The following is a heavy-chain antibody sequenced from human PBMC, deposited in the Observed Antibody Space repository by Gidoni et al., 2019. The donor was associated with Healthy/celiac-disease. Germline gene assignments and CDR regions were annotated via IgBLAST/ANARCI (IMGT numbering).Heavy chain of an antibody. Sequence: QVQLVQSGAQVKKPASSVKVSCTASGSTLCSYTISWVRQAPGQGLEWMGRIIHILGIANYAKKFQGRVTITADKSTSTAYMELSSLRAEDTAVYYCARGIVGATRIGFDYWGQGTLVTVSS. CDR3: ARGIVGATRIGFDY. V-gene: IGHV1-69*02. CDR2: IIHILGIA. J-gene: IGHJ4*02. CDR1: GSTLCSYT. D-gene: IGHD1-26*01.